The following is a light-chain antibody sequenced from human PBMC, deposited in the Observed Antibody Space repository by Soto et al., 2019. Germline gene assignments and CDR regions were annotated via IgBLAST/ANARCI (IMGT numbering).Light chain of an antibody. CDR3: QQYNNWPPWT. Sequence: EIVMTQSPATLSVGAGERATLACRGSQSVSSNLAWYQQKPGQAPRLLIYGASTRATGIPARFSGSGSGAEFTLTISSLQSEDFAVYYCQQYNNWPPWTFGQGTKVDNK. V-gene: IGKV3-15*01. J-gene: IGKJ1*01. CDR1: QSVSSN. CDR2: GAS.